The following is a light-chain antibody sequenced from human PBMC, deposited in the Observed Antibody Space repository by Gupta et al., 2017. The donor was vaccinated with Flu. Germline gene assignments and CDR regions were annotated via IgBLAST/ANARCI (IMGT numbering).Light chain of an antibody. CDR1: SSDIGKYKH. V-gene: IGLV2-14*04. CDR2: DVS. CDR3: SSFTGTTPAV. Sequence: TSSDIGKYKHVSWYQQYPGKAPKLMIYDVSNRPSGVSNRFSGSKSGNTASLTISGLQAGDEADYYCSSFTGTTPAVFGGGTRLTVL. J-gene: IGLJ2*01.